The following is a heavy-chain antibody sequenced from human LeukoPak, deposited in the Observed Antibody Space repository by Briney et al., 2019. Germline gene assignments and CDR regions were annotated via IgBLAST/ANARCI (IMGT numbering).Heavy chain of an antibody. V-gene: IGHV4-30-2*01. Sequence: SQTLSLTCTVSGGSISSGGYYWSWIRQPPGKGLEWIGYIYHSGSTYYNPSLKSRVTISVDRSKNQFSLKLSSVTAADTAVYYCARARRAAAGFDPWGQGTLVTVSS. CDR2: IYHSGST. CDR1: GGSISSGGYY. CDR3: ARARRAAAGFDP. D-gene: IGHD6-13*01. J-gene: IGHJ5*02.